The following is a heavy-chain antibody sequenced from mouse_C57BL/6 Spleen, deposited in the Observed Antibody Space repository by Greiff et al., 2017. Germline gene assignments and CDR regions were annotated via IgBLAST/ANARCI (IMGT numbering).Heavy chain of an antibody. D-gene: IGHD1-1*01. CDR3: SRGNYGSSYDFDY. J-gene: IGHJ2*01. V-gene: IGHV5-4*01. CDR1: GFTFSSYA. CDR2: ISDGGSYT. Sequence: EVLLVESGGGLVKPGGSLKLSCAASGFTFSSYAMSWVRQTPEKRLEWVATISDGGSYTYYPDNVKGRFTISRDNAKNNLYLKMSHVKSEDTAMYYWSRGNYGSSYDFDYWGQGTTLTVSS.